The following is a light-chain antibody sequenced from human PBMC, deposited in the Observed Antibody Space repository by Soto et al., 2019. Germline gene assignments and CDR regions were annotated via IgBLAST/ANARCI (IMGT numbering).Light chain of an antibody. CDR2: DVS. CDR3: SSYTSSSTLSYV. CDR1: SSDVGGYDY. J-gene: IGLJ1*01. Sequence: QSALTQPASVSGSPGQSITISCSGTSSDVGGYDYVSWYQQHPGKAPKLMISDVSNRPSGVSNRFSGSKSGNTASLTISGLQAEDEAEYYCSSYTSSSTLSYVFGTGTKLTVL. V-gene: IGLV2-14*01.